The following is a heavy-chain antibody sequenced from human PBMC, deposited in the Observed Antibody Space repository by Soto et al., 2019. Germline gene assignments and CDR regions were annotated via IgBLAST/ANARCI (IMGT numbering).Heavy chain of an antibody. CDR3: ARDKITGLFDY. V-gene: IGHV1-69*04. Sequence: SVKVSCKASGGTYSSYTISWVRQAPGQGLEWMGRIIPILGIANYAQKFQGRVTITADKSTSTAYMELSSLRSEDTAVYYCARDKITGLFDYWGQGTLVTVSS. D-gene: IGHD2-8*02. J-gene: IGHJ4*02. CDR1: GGTYSSYT. CDR2: IIPILGIA.